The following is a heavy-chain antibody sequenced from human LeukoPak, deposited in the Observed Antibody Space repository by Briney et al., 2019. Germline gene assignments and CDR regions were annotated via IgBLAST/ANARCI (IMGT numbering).Heavy chain of an antibody. Sequence: PSETLSLTCTVYRGSFSDYYWSWIRQPPGKGLEWIGEINHSGSTNYIPALKSRVTISLDTSKNQFSLRLSSVTAADTAVYYCARKSRRSTPLAAFDIWGQGTMVTVSS. CDR3: ARKSRRSTPLAAFDI. V-gene: IGHV4-34*01. J-gene: IGHJ3*02. CDR1: RGSFSDYY. CDR2: INHSGST.